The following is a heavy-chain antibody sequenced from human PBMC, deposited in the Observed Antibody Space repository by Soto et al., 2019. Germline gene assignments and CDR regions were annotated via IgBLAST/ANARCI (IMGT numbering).Heavy chain of an antibody. CDR3: ARERLDYYYGMDV. V-gene: IGHV3-53*01. Sequence: PXESLRLSCAASGFTVSSNYMSWVRQAPGKGLEWVSVIYSGGSTYYADSVKGRFTISRDNSKNTLYLQMNSLRAEDTAVYYCARERLDYYYGMDVWGQGTTVTVSS. J-gene: IGHJ6*02. CDR2: IYSGGST. CDR1: GFTVSSNY.